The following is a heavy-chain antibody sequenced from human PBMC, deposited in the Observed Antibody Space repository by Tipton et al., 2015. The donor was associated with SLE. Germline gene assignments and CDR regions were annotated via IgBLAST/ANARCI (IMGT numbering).Heavy chain of an antibody. J-gene: IGHJ3*02. V-gene: IGHV3-64D*06. CDR3: AKDSGSYGAFDI. Sequence: SLRLSCSASGFTFSSYAMHWVRQAPGKGLEYVSAISSNGGSTYYADSVKGRFTISRDNSKNTLYLQMSSLRAEDTAVYYCAKDSGSYGAFDIWGQGTMVTVSS. CDR1: GFTFSSYA. CDR2: ISSNGGST. D-gene: IGHD1-26*01.